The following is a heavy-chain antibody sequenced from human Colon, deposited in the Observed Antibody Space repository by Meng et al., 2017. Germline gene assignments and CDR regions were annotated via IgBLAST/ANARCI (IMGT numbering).Heavy chain of an antibody. CDR3: ARDMSGGYYWFDP. V-gene: IGHV4-31*03. CDR1: GGSIGTSGHW. CDR2: VFYSGST. J-gene: IGHJ5*02. Sequence: QVHRQGSGPGLVKPSPPRSLPCTVSGGSIGTSGHWWSWIRQHPGKGLEWIGYVFYSGSTQYNPSLKSRVSISVDTSKNQFSLKLYSMTAADTAVYYCARDMSGGYYWFDPWGQGTLVTVSS. D-gene: IGHD3-22*01.